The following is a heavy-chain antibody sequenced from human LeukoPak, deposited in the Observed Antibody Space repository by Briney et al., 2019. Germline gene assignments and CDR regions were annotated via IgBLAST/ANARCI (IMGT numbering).Heavy chain of an antibody. Sequence: SEALSLTCTVSGGSISSYYWSWIRQPPGKGLEWIGYIYYSGSTNYNPSLKSRVTISVDTSKNQFSLKLSSVTAADTAVYYCARDQGDERYYYYGMDVWGQGTTVTVSS. D-gene: IGHD2-21*02. CDR2: IYYSGST. CDR3: ARDQGDERYYYYGMDV. J-gene: IGHJ6*02. CDR1: GGSISSYY. V-gene: IGHV4-59*12.